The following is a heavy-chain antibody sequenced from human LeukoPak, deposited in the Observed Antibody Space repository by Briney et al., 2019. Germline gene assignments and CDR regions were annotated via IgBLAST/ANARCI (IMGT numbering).Heavy chain of an antibody. CDR1: GGSFSGYY. D-gene: IGHD2-15*01. Sequence: PSETLSLTCAVYGGSFSGYYWSWIRQPPGKGLEWIGEINHSGSTNYNPSLKSRVTISIDTSKNQFSLKLSSVTAADTAVYYCARPNLGYCSGGSCYRYNWFDPWGQGTLVTVSS. CDR2: INHSGST. V-gene: IGHV4-34*01. CDR3: ARPNLGYCSGGSCYRYNWFDP. J-gene: IGHJ5*02.